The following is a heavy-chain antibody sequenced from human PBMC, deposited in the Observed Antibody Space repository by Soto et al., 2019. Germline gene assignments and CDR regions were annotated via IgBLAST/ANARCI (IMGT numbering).Heavy chain of an antibody. Sequence: GASVKVAYKASGYTFFTYDISWVRQAPGQGLEWMGWISTYSGDTKYAQKFQGRVTMTTDTSTTTAYLELRSLRSDDTAVYYCARHHGPTTSENWFDPWGQGTLVIVSS. CDR1: GYTFFTYD. V-gene: IGHV1-18*01. CDR3: ARHHGPTTSENWFDP. J-gene: IGHJ5*02. D-gene: IGHD5-12*01. CDR2: ISTYSGDT.